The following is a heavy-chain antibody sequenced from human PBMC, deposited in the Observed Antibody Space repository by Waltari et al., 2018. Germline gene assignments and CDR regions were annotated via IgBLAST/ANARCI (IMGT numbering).Heavy chain of an antibody. CDR3: ARDLQSGSYNNDAFDI. Sequence: EVQLVESGGGLVQPGGSLRLSCAASGFTFSSYWMSWVRQAPGKGLEWVANIKQEGSEKYYVDSVKGRFTISRDNAKNSLYLQMNSLRAEDTAVYYCARDLQSGSYNNDAFDIWGQGTMVTVSS. D-gene: IGHD1-26*01. CDR1: GFTFSSYW. J-gene: IGHJ3*02. V-gene: IGHV3-7*01. CDR2: IKQEGSEK.